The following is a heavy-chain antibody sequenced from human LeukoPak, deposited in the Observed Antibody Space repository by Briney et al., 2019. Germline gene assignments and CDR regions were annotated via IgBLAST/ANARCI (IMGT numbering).Heavy chain of an antibody. CDR2: ISGSGRST. Sequence: GGSLRLSCAASGFSFTSYAMNWVRQAPGKGLEWVSAISGSGRSTYSADSVRGRFTTSRDNSKNILYLQMNNLRGEDTAVYYCARARSGITMVRGGVDYWGQGTLVTVSS. CDR3: ARARSGITMVRGGVDY. D-gene: IGHD3-10*01. CDR1: GFSFTSYA. V-gene: IGHV3-23*01. J-gene: IGHJ4*02.